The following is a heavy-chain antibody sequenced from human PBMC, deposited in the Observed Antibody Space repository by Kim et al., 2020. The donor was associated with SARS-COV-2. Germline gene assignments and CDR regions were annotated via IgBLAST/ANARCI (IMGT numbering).Heavy chain of an antibody. CDR2: IWYDGSNK. CDR3: ARDPIQLWSSYYYYYGMDV. D-gene: IGHD5-18*01. V-gene: IGHV3-33*01. CDR1: GFTFSSYG. Sequence: GGSLRLSCAASGFTFSSYGMHWVRQAPGKGLEWVAVIWYDGSNKYYADSVKGRFTISRDNSKNTLYLQMNSLRAEDTAVYYCARDPIQLWSSYYYYYGMDVWGQGTTVTVSS. J-gene: IGHJ6*02.